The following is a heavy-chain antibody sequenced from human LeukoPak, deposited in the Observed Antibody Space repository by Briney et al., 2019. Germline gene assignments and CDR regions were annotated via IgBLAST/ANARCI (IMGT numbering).Heavy chain of an antibody. J-gene: IGHJ4*02. Sequence: GGSLRLSCAASGFTFSSYWMHWVRQAPGKGLVWVSRINSDGSSTSYADSVKGRFTISRDNAKNTLYLQMNSLRAEGTAVYYCATSVEMATADYWGQGTLVTVSS. CDR1: GFTFSSYW. CDR2: INSDGSST. D-gene: IGHD5-24*01. CDR3: ATSVEMATADY. V-gene: IGHV3-74*01.